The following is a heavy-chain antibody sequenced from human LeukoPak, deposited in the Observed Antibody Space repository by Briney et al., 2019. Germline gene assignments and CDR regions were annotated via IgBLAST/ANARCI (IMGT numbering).Heavy chain of an antibody. CDR1: GGSISSSNW. V-gene: IGHV4-4*02. Sequence: PSETLSLTCAVSGGSISSSNWWSWVRQPPGKGLEWIGEIYHSGSTNYNPSLKSRVTISVDKSKNQFSLKLSSVTAADTAVYYCARDLSLLAPGGDAFDIWGQGTMVTVSS. J-gene: IGHJ3*02. CDR3: ARDLSLLAPGGDAFDI. CDR2: IYHSGST. D-gene: IGHD2-15*01.